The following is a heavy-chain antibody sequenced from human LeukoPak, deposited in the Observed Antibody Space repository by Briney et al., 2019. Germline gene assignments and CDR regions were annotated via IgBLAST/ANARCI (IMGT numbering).Heavy chain of an antibody. J-gene: IGHJ4*02. D-gene: IGHD3-3*01. V-gene: IGHV1-58*01. Sequence: SVKVSCRASGFTFTSSAVQWVRQARGQRLEWIGWIVVGSGNTNYAQKFQERVTITRDMSTSTAYMELSSLRSEDTAVYYCAARFGVNELPDYWGQGTLVTVSS. CDR3: AARFGVNELPDY. CDR1: GFTFTSSA. CDR2: IVVGSGNT.